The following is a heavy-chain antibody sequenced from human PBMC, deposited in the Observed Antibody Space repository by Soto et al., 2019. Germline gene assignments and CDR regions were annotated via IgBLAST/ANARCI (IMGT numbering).Heavy chain of an antibody. V-gene: IGHV4-61*01. Sequence: LSLTCTVSGDSVTSVSDYWSWIRQPPGKGLEWIGYIYYSGSADYNPSLGSRVTISIDTSKNQFSLKLTSVTAADTAVYYCARGVGFGYYYYNMDLWGQGTTVTVSS. CDR3: ARGVGFGYYYYNMDL. CDR2: IYYSGSA. J-gene: IGHJ6*02. CDR1: GDSVTSVSDY. D-gene: IGHD3-10*01.